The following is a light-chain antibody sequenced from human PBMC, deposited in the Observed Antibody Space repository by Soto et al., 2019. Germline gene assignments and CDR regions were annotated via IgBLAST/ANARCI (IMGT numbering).Light chain of an antibody. V-gene: IGKV3-20*01. CDR2: GAS. CDR3: QQYGSSPST. Sequence: TKSQTTLSVSPGERSTLSCRASQSVRSGLAWYQQKPGQAPRLLIYGASSRDTGVPDRFSGSGSGTEFTLTISRLQPEDFAVYYCQQYGSSPSTFGQGTRLEIK. CDR1: QSVRSG. J-gene: IGKJ5*01.